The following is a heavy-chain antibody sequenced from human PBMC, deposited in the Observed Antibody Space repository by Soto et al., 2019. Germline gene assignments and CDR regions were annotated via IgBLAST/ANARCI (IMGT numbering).Heavy chain of an antibody. V-gene: IGHV5-51*01. CDR1: GYTFTNYW. Sequence: GESLKISCKGSGYTFTNYWIGWVRQLPGAGLEWMGIIYPGDSDTRYSPSFQGHVTISADKSISTAYLQWSGLKASDTAKYYCARHSLIVSPLYVMDIWGQGTTVTVSS. J-gene: IGHJ6*02. D-gene: IGHD1-26*01. CDR3: ARHSLIVSPLYVMDI. CDR2: IYPGDSDT.